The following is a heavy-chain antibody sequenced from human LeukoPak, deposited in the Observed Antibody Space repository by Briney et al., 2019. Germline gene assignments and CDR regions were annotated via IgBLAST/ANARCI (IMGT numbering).Heavy chain of an antibody. V-gene: IGHV1-2*02. J-gene: IGHJ6*04. D-gene: IGHD6-19*01. CDR3: ARTSGWYVYLDV. Sequence: ASVKVSCTASGYTFTGYYMHWVRQAPGQGLEWMGWINPNSGGTNYAQKFQGRVTMTRDTSISTAYMELSRLRSDDTAVYYCARTSGWYVYLDVWGKGTTVTISS. CDR1: GYTFTGYY. CDR2: INPNSGGT.